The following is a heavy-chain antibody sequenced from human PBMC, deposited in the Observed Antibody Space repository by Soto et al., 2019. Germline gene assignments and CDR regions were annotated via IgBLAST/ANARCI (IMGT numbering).Heavy chain of an antibody. Sequence: KPSETLSLTCTVSGGSISSGGYYWSWIRQHPGKGLEWIGYIYYSGSTYYNPSLKSRVTISVDTSKNQFSLKLSSVTAADTAVYYCARAAPITTVTTPDYFDYWGQGTLVTVSS. J-gene: IGHJ4*02. CDR2: IYYSGST. D-gene: IGHD4-17*01. CDR1: GGSISSGGYY. V-gene: IGHV4-31*03. CDR3: ARAAPITTVTTPDYFDY.